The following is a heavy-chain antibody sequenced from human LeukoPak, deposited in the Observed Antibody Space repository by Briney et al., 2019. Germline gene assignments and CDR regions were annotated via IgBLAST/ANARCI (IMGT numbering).Heavy chain of an antibody. D-gene: IGHD3-22*01. Sequence: GGSLRLSCAASGFTFSSYAMSWVRQAPGKGLEWVSAISGSGGSTYYADSVKGRFTISRDNSKSTLYLQMNSLRAEDTAVYYCAKEPSHYYDSSGYYYWGQGTLVTVSS. V-gene: IGHV3-23*01. CDR3: AKEPSHYYDSSGYYY. J-gene: IGHJ4*02. CDR2: ISGSGGST. CDR1: GFTFSSYA.